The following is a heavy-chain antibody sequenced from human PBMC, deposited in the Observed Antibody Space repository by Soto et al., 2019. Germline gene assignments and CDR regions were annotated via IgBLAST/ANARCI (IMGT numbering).Heavy chain of an antibody. Sequence: GGSLRLSCAASGFTFSSYAMSWVRQAPGKGLEWVSAISGSGGSTYYADSVKGRFTISRDNSKNTLYLQMNSLRAEDTAVYYCAKDLGAAAREKYYYYYGMDVWSQGTTVTVSS. CDR1: GFTFSSYA. V-gene: IGHV3-23*01. J-gene: IGHJ6*02. D-gene: IGHD6-13*01. CDR3: AKDLGAAAREKYYYYYGMDV. CDR2: ISGSGGST.